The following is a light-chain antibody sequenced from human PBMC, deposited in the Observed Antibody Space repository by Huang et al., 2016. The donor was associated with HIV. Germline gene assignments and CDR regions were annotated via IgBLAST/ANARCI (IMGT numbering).Light chain of an antibody. J-gene: IGKJ4*01. CDR3: QQYGSSPLT. Sequence: EIVLTQSPATLSLSPGERATLSCGASQRLSSSYLSWYQQKPGLAPRLLICDASSRATGIPDRFSGSGSGTDFTLTISRLEPEDFAVYYCQQYGSSPLTFGGGTKVEIK. CDR1: QRLSSSY. CDR2: DAS. V-gene: IGKV3D-20*01.